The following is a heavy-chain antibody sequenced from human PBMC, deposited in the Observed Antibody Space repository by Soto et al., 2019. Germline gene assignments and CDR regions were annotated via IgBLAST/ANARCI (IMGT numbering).Heavy chain of an antibody. CDR2: ISSSSSYI. CDR3: ARGIRGYSYGYLYYYGMDV. V-gene: IGHV3-21*01. CDR1: GFTFSSYS. Sequence: GGSLRLSCAASGFTFSSYSMNWVRQAPGKGLEWVSSISSSSSYIYYADSVKGRFTISRDNAKNSLYLQMNSLRAEDTAVYYCARGIRGYSYGYLYYYGMDVWGQGTTVTVSS. D-gene: IGHD5-18*01. J-gene: IGHJ6*02.